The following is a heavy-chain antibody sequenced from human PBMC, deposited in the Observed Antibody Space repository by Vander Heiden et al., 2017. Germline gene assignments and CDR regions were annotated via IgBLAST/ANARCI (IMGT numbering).Heavy chain of an antibody. CDR2: INPHSGGT. CDR3: ARGYNYGTYIDY. CDR1: GYTFTGYD. Sequence: QVQLVQSGAEVKKPGASVKVSCKASGYTFTGYDLHWVRQAPGQGLEWMGWINPHSGGTKTAQKFQGRVTMTRDTSVSTANMELSSLRSDDTAVYYCARGYNYGTYIDYWGQGTLVTVSS. V-gene: IGHV1-2*02. J-gene: IGHJ4*02. D-gene: IGHD5-18*01.